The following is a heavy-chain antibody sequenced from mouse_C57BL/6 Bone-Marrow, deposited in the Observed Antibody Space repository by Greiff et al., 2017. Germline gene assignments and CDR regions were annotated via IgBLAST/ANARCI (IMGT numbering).Heavy chain of an antibody. D-gene: IGHD4-1*02. V-gene: IGHV5-17*01. Sequence: EVKLVESGGGLVKPGGSLKLSCAASGFTFSDYGMHWVRQAPEKGLEWVAYISSGSSTIYYADTVKGRFTISRDNAKNTLFLQMTSLRSEDTAMYYCARSQLGRFAYWGQGTLVTVSA. J-gene: IGHJ3*01. CDR2: ISSGSSTI. CDR1: GFTFSDYG. CDR3: ARSQLGRFAY.